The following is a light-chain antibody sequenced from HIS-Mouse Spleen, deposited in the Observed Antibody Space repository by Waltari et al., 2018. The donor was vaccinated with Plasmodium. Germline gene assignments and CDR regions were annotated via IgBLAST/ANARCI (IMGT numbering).Light chain of an antibody. J-gene: IGKJ1*01. Sequence: DIQMTQSPSSLSASVGDRVSITCRASQSISNYLNWYQQKPGKAPKFLIYAESTLQSGVPSRFSGSGSGTDFTLTISSLQPEDFATYYCQQSYSTWTFGQGTKVEIK. V-gene: IGKV1-39*01. CDR3: QQSYSTWT. CDR1: QSISNY. CDR2: AES.